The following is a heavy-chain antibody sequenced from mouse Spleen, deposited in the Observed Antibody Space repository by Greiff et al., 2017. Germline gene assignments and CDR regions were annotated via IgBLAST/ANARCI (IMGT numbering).Heavy chain of an antibody. J-gene: IGHJ4*01. CDR1: GYTFTDYE. CDR2: IDPETGGT. CDR3: TSRNWFGMDY. D-gene: IGHD4-1*01. V-gene: IGHV1-15*01. Sequence: VQLQQSGAELVRPGASVTLSCKASGYTFTDYEMHWVKQTPVHGLEWIGAIDPETGGTAYNQKFKGKATLTADKSSSTAYMELRSLTSEDSAVYYCTSRNWFGMDYWGQGTSVTVSS.